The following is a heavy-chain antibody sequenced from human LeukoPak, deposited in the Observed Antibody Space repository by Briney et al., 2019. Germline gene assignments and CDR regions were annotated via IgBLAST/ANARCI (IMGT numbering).Heavy chain of an antibody. Sequence: GGSLRLSCAASGFPFSSHWLSWFRQSPGKGLEWVAHINQDGSEKYYVDSVKGRFTISRDNARNSQYLQMNTLRAEDTAVYYCASGGGWVFNNWGQGTLVTVSS. CDR1: GFPFSSHW. J-gene: IGHJ4*02. D-gene: IGHD6-19*01. CDR2: INQDGSEK. V-gene: IGHV3-7*01. CDR3: ASGGGWVFNN.